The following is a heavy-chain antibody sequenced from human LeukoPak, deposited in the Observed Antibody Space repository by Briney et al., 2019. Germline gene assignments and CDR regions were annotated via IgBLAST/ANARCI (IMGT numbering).Heavy chain of an antibody. Sequence: GESLKISCKGSGYSFTSYWIGWVRQMPGKGLEWMGIIYPGDSDTRYSPSFQGQVTISADKSISTAYLQWSSLKASDTAMDYCASPXXPXYDLXPXXYXGXXXLVTVSS. CDR1: GYSFTSYW. CDR2: IYPGDSDT. CDR3: ASPXXPXYDLXPXXY. D-gene: IGHD4-17*01. V-gene: IGHV5-51*01. J-gene: IGHJ4*01.